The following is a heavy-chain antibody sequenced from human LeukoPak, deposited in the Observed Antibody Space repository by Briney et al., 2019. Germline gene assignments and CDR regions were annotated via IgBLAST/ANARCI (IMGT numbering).Heavy chain of an antibody. D-gene: IGHD6-13*01. CDR3: ARGMYSSSWYSFDY. V-gene: IGHV4-34*01. J-gene: IGHJ4*02. CDR1: GGSFSGYY. Sequence: SETLSLTCAVYGGSFSGYYWSWIRQPPGKGLEWIGEINHSGSTNYNPSLKSRVTISVDTSKNQFSLKLSSVTAADTAEYYCARGMYSSSWYSFDYWGQGTLVTVSS. CDR2: INHSGST.